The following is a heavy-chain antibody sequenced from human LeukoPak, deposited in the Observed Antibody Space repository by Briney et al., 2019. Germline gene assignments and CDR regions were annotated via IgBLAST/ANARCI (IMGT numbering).Heavy chain of an antibody. CDR1: GFTFSSYA. CDR3: ARGSGSYYEDFDY. D-gene: IGHD1-26*01. J-gene: IGHJ4*02. CDR2: ISYDGSNK. V-gene: IGHV3-30*04. Sequence: GRSLRLSCAASGFTFSSYAMHWVRQAPGKGLERVAVISYDGSNKYYADSVKGRFTISRDNSKNTLYLQMNSLRAEDTAVYYCARGSGSYYEDFDYWGQGTLVTVSS.